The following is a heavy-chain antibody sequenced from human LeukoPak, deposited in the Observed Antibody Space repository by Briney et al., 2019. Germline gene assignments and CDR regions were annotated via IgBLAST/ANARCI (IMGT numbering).Heavy chain of an antibody. CDR3: ARSTPHYYMDV. J-gene: IGHJ6*03. V-gene: IGHV4-59*08. CDR1: GGSISSYY. Sequence: PSETLSLTCTVSGGSISSYYWSWIRQPPGKGLEWIGYIYYSGSTNYNPSLKSRVTISVDTSKNQFSLKLSSVTAADTAVYYCARSTPHYYMDVWGKGTTVTISS. CDR2: IYYSGST.